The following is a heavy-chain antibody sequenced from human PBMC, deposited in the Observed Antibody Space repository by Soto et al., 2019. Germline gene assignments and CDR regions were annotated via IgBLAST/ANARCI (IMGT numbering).Heavy chain of an antibody. D-gene: IGHD2-21*02. J-gene: IGHJ4*02. CDR1: GFTFSSYS. Sequence: GGSLRLSCAASGFTFSSYSMNWVRQAPGKGLEWVSSISSSSSYIYYADSVKGRFTISRDNAKNSLYLQMNSLRAEDTAVYYCAKDRPQGIVVVTAMTAGLDYGAQETLVTFSS. V-gene: IGHV3-21*01. CDR3: AKDRPQGIVVVTAMTAGLDY. CDR2: ISSSSSYI.